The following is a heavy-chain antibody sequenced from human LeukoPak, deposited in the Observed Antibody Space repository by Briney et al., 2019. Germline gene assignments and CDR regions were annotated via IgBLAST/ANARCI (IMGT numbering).Heavy chain of an antibody. CDR1: GFTFSGYS. CDR2: IYTGGST. V-gene: IGHV3-53*01. CDR3: ARDGDDTSGYFSPFDY. D-gene: IGHD3-22*01. Sequence: QPGGSLRLSCEASGFTFSGYSMIWVRQAPGKGLEWVAVIYTGGSTYYADSVKGRFTISRDNSKNTLYLQMNSLRVEDTAVYYCARDGDDTSGYFSPFDYWGQGTLVTVSS. J-gene: IGHJ4*02.